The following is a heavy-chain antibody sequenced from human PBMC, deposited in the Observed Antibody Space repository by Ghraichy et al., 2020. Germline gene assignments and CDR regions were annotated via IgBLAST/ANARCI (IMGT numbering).Heavy chain of an antibody. CDR3: ARGLAALDYYYMDV. CDR1: GYTFTSYD. D-gene: IGHD6-19*01. J-gene: IGHJ6*03. V-gene: IGHV1-8*01. Sequence: ASVKVSCKASGYTFTSYDINWVRQATGQGLEWMGWMNPNSGNTGYAQKFQGRVTMTRNTSISTAYMELSSLRSEDTAVYYCARGLAALDYYYMDVWGKGTTVTVSS. CDR2: MNPNSGNT.